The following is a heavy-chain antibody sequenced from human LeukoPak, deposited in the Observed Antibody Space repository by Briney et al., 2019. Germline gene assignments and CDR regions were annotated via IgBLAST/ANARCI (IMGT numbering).Heavy chain of an antibody. CDR2: MYDTVST. V-gene: IGHV4-59*11. D-gene: IGHD5-18*01. CDR1: GASITSHY. Sequence: SETLSLTCSVSGASITSHYWSWLRQTPGKGLEWIAYMYDTVSTKDHPSLKSRLTLSADTSKNQFSLRLSSVTAADTAVYYCATIKRGSVYGYFDFWGQGIQDTVSS. CDR3: ATIKRGSVYGYFDF. J-gene: IGHJ4*02.